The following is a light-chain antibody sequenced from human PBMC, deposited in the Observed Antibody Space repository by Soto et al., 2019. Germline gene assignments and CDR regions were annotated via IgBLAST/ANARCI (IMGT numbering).Light chain of an antibody. V-gene: IGKV1-33*01. CDR2: GAS. CDR3: QYCDYLPL. Sequence: DIQMTQSPSSLSASVGDRVTITCQASHDISNYLNWYQHKPGKAPKLLIYGASNLETGVPSRFSGSGSGTDFNFPISSLQPEDIATYYCQYCDYLPLFGPGTTVDLK. CDR1: HDISNY. J-gene: IGKJ3*01.